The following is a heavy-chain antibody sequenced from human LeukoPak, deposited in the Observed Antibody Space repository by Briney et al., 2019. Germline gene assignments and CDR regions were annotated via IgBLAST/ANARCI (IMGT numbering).Heavy chain of an antibody. CDR3: ARDEWGIVVVPAAMLFY. Sequence: GASVKVSCKASGYTFTSYAMHWVRQAPGQRLEWMGWINAGNGNTKYSQKFQGRVTITRDTSASTAYMELSSLRSEDTAVYYCARDEWGIVVVPAAMLFYWGQGTLVTVSS. V-gene: IGHV1-3*01. CDR2: INAGNGNT. J-gene: IGHJ4*02. D-gene: IGHD2-2*01. CDR1: GYTFTSYA.